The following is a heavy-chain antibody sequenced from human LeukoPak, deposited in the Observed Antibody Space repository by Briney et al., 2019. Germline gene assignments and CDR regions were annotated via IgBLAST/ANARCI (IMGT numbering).Heavy chain of an antibody. CDR3: ARAYYGSGSYYVDY. CDR2: ISSSSYI. V-gene: IGHV3-21*01. J-gene: IGHJ4*02. D-gene: IGHD3-10*01. CDR1: EFTFSSYS. Sequence: GGSLRLSCAASEFTFSSYSMNWVRQAPGKGLEWVSSISSSSYIYYADSVKGRFTISRDNAKNSLYLQMNSLRAEDTAVYYCARAYYGSGSYYVDYWGQGTLVIVSS.